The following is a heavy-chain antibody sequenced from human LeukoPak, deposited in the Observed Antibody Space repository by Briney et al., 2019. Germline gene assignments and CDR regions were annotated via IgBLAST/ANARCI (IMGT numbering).Heavy chain of an antibody. CDR3: ARIVRYYFDY. CDR1: AFTFSSYG. CDR2: ISYDGSNK. D-gene: IGHD3-16*01. J-gene: IGHJ4*02. V-gene: IGHV3-30*03. Sequence: GGSLRLSCVASAFTFSSYGMHWVRQAPGKGLEWVAVISYDGSNKYYADSVKGRFTISRDNSKNTLYLQMNSLRAEDTAVYYCARIVRYYFDYWGQGTQVTVSS.